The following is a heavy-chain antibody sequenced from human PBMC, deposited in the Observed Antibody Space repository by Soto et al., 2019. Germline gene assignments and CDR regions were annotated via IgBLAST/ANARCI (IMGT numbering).Heavy chain of an antibody. CDR1: GFTFSSYE. CDR2: ISSSGETV. V-gene: IGHV3-48*03. J-gene: IGHJ6*02. CDR3: AREGFYAMDV. Sequence: GGSLRLSCEVSGFTFSSYEMYWVRQAPGRGLEWVAYISSSGETVYYAGSVQGRFTISRDNAKNSLYLQMSSLGAEDTAVYYCAREGFYAMDVWGQGTTVTVSS. D-gene: IGHD2-2*01.